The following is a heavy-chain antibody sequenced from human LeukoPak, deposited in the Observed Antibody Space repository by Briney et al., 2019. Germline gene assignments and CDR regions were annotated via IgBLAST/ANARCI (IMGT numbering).Heavy chain of an antibody. CDR1: GFTFSSYA. D-gene: IGHD3-22*01. V-gene: IGHV3-23*01. CDR2: ISGSGGST. CDR3: AKDHTVVVITRYYFDY. Sequence: GGSLRLSCAASGFTFSSYAMSWVRQAPGKGLEWVSAISGSGGSTYYADSVKGRFTISGDNSKNTLYLQMNSLRAEDAAVYYCAKDHTVVVITRYYFDYWGQGTLVTVSS. J-gene: IGHJ4*02.